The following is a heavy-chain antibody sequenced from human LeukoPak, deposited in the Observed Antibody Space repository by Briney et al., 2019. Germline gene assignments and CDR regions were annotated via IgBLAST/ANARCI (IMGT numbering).Heavy chain of an antibody. CDR1: GFTFSSYA. J-gene: IGHJ4*02. CDR2: ITSGGHI. Sequence: GGSLRLSCAASGFTFSSYAMNWVRQAPGKGLEWVSSITSGGHIYYPDSLKGRFTISRDNAKNSLYLQMNSLRAEDTAIYYCARGAEYYYDSSGYFPFDYWGQGTLVTVSS. D-gene: IGHD3-22*01. V-gene: IGHV3-21*01. CDR3: ARGAEYYYDSSGYFPFDY.